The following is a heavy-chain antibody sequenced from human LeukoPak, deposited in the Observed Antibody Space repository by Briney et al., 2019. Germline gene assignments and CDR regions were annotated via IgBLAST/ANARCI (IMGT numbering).Heavy chain of an antibody. Sequence: GGSLRLSCAASGFTFDDYGMSWVRQAPGKGLEWVSGINWNGGSTGYADSVKGRFTISRDNSRNTLYLQMSSLRTEDTAVYYCAKIPQVGTTSVPNFDYWGQGTLVTVSS. CDR3: AKIPQVGTTSVPNFDY. CDR1: GFTFDDYG. J-gene: IGHJ4*02. D-gene: IGHD2/OR15-2a*01. V-gene: IGHV3-20*04. CDR2: INWNGGST.